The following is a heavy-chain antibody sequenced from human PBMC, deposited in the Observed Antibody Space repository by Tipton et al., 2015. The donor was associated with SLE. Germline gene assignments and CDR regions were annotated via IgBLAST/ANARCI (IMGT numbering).Heavy chain of an antibody. CDR3: ARDGRGEVEGAFDI. J-gene: IGHJ3*02. CDR2: IYYSGST. Sequence: TLSLTCNVSGGSISSYYWGWLRQPPGEGLEWIGYIYYSGSTNYNPSLKSRVTISVDTSKNQFSLKLSSVTAADTAVYYCARDGRGEVEGAFDIWGQGTMVTVSS. V-gene: IGHV4-59*12. D-gene: IGHD3-10*01. CDR1: GGSISSYY.